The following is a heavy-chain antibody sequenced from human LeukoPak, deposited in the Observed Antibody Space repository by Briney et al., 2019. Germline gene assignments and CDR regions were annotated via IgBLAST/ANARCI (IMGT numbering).Heavy chain of an antibody. Sequence: PGGSLRLSCAASGFTFNIYAMNWVRQAPGKGLEWVSAISDSGGNTYYADSVKGRFTISRHNSKNTLYLQMNSLRAEDTAIYYCAKGSSGRPIEYFDNWGHGTLVTVSS. V-gene: IGHV3-23*01. CDR3: AKGSSGRPIEYFDN. J-gene: IGHJ4*01. CDR1: GFTFNIYA. CDR2: ISDSGGNT. D-gene: IGHD6-25*01.